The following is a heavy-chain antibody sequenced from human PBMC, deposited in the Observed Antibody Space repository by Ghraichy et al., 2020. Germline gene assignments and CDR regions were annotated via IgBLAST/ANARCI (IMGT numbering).Heavy chain of an antibody. V-gene: IGHV4-38-2*02. CDR2: IYHSGST. J-gene: IGHJ5*02. D-gene: IGHD2-2*01. CDR3: ARDMYQLLFHWFDP. CDR1: GYSISSGYY. Sequence: SETLSLTCTVSGYSISSGYYWGWIRQPPGKGLEWIGSIYHSGSTYYNPSLKSRVTISVDTSKNQFSLKLSSVTAADTAVYYCARDMYQLLFHWFDPWGQGTLVTVSS.